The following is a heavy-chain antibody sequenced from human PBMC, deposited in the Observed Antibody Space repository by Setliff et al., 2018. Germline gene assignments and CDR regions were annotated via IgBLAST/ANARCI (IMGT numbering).Heavy chain of an antibody. J-gene: IGHJ6*03. D-gene: IGHD3-10*01. CDR2: INTNTGNP. CDR1: GYTFTTYA. V-gene: IGHV7-4-1*02. Sequence: ASVKVSCKASGYTFTTYAMGWMRQAPGQGLEWMGWINTNTGNPSYVQGFTGRFVFSLDTSVSTAYLQINSLEAEVSAVYYCGRASRFGTIVYRGDYYMDVWGKGTTVTVSS. CDR3: GRASRFGTIVYRGDYYMDV.